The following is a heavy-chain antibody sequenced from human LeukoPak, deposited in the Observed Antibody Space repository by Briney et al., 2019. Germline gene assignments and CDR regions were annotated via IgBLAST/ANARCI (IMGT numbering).Heavy chain of an antibody. CDR2: IYWDDDK. CDR3: AHRLLPGGRSVGYFDY. J-gene: IGHJ4*02. CDR1: GFSLSTSGVG. Sequence: SGPTLVKPTQTLTLTCTFSGFSLSTSGVGVGWIRQPPGKALEWLALIYWDDDKRYSPSLKSRLTITKDTSKNQVVLTMTNMDPVDTAPYYCAHRLLPGGRSVGYFDYWGQGTLVTVSS. D-gene: IGHD2-15*01. V-gene: IGHV2-5*02.